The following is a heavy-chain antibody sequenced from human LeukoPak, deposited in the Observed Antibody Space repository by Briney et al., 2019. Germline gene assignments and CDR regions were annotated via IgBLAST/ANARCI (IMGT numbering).Heavy chain of an antibody. D-gene: IGHD3-22*01. J-gene: IGHJ4*02. CDR1: GDSISGHY. CDR2: IHSTGST. CDR3: ARGFYDSRGYSSPFDD. Sequence: SETLSLTCTVSGDSISGHYWSWIRQPPGKGLEWIAYIHSTGSTNTNPSLQSRVTISIDTSKNQFSLKLSSVTAADTAVYSCARGFYDSRGYSSPFDDWGQGTLVTVSS. V-gene: IGHV4-59*11.